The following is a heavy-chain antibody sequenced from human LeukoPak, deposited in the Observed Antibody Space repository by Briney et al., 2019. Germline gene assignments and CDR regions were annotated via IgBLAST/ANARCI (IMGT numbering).Heavy chain of an antibody. CDR1: GGSISSGSYY. CDR2: IYISGST. J-gene: IGHJ5*02. D-gene: IGHD1-14*01. V-gene: IGHV4-61*02. CDR3: ARDDAPVDRGFDP. Sequence: SETLSLTCTVSGGSISSGSYYWSWIRQPAGKGLEWIGRIYISGSTNYNPSLKSRATISVDTSKNQFSLKLSSVTAADTAVYYCARDDAPVDRGFDPWGQGTLVTVSS.